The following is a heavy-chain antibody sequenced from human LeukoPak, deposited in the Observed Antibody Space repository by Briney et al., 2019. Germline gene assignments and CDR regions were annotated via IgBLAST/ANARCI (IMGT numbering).Heavy chain of an antibody. CDR3: ARIRDGYNDAYDI. V-gene: IGHV1-69*05. CDR2: FIPILGTA. Sequence: GSSVKVSCKASGGTFSDYALNWVRQAPGQGLEWMGVFIPILGTANSTQKFQGRVTMTRDTSASTVYMELSSLRSEDTAIYCCARIRDGYNDAYDIWGQGTVVTVPS. D-gene: IGHD5-24*01. CDR1: GGTFSDYA. J-gene: IGHJ3*02.